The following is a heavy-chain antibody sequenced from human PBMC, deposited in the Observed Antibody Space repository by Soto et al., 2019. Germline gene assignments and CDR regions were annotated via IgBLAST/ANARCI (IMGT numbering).Heavy chain of an antibody. CDR1: GFTFSSYG. CDR3: AKATYYYDSSGYYYDPRENYYFDY. V-gene: IGHV3-30*18. Sequence: GGSLRLSCAASGFTFSSYGTQWVRQAPGKGLEWVAVISYDGSNKYYADSVKGRFTISRDNSKNTLYLQMNSLRAEDTAVYYCAKATYYYDSSGYYYDPRENYYFDYWGQGTLVTVSS. J-gene: IGHJ4*02. CDR2: ISYDGSNK. D-gene: IGHD3-22*01.